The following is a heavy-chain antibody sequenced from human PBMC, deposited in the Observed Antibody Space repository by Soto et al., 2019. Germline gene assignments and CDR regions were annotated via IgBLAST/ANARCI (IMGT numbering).Heavy chain of an antibody. V-gene: IGHV4-31*03. D-gene: IGHD3-3*01. CDR1: GGSISSGGYY. J-gene: IGHJ6*02. CDR2: IYYSGST. CDR3: ARASSVLRFLEWSPNGMDV. Sequence: QVQLQESGPGLVKPSQTLSLTCTVSGGSISSGGYYWSWIRQHPGKGLEWIGYIYYSGSTYYNPSLKSRVTKSVDTSKNQFSLKLSSVTAADTAVYYCARASSVLRFLEWSPNGMDVWGQGTTVTVSS.